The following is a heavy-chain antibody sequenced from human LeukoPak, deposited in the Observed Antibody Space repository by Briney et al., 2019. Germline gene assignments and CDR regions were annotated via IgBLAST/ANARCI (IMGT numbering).Heavy chain of an antibody. J-gene: IGHJ3*02. CDR2: IRSGGGGT. CDR3: ARDPNGDYVGAFEM. V-gene: IGHV3-23*01. D-gene: IGHD4-17*01. CDR1: GFTLSNYA. Sequence: GGSLRLSCAASGFTLSNYAMIGVRQAPGRGLEWVSAIRSGGGGTLYADSVKGRFTISRDNSKNTLFLQMNNMRAEDTAVYYCARDPNGDYVGAFEMWGPGTKVTVS.